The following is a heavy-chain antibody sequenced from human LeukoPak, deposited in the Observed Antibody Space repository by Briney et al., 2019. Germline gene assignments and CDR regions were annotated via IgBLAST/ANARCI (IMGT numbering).Heavy chain of an antibody. CDR1: GFIFSSYA. D-gene: IGHD4-17*01. Sequence: GSLRLSCAASGFIFSSYAMSWVRQAPGKGLEWIGEINHSGSTNYNPSLKSRVTISVDTSKNQFSLKLSSVTAADTAVYYCARGYGDYINWYFDLWGRGTLVTVSS. J-gene: IGHJ2*01. V-gene: IGHV4-34*01. CDR2: INHSGST. CDR3: ARGYGDYINWYFDL.